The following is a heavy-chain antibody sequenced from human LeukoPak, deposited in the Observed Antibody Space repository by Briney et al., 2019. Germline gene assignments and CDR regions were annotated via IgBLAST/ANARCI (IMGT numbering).Heavy chain of an antibody. CDR2: INGDRSGT. D-gene: IGHD1-14*01. CDR3: ARDRNYAMDV. Sequence: PGGSLRLSCAASGFTFSTYWMHWVRQAPGKGLVWVSRINGDRSGTIYADSVKGRFTISRDNAKNTLYLEMNSLRAEDTAVYYCARDRNYAMDVWGQGATVTVSS. CDR1: GFTFSTYW. J-gene: IGHJ6*02. V-gene: IGHV3-74*01.